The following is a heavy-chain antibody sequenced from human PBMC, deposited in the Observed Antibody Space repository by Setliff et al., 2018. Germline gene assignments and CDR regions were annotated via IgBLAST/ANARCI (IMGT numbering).Heavy chain of an antibody. Sequence: GGSLRLSCEASGFTFSSYSMNWARQAPGKGLEWVAHISYSSGSISYADSVKGRFTISRDNAKNSLYLQMNSLRAEDTAIYYCVRALAYYYMDVWGKGTTGTVS. CDR2: ISYSSGSI. J-gene: IGHJ6*03. CDR3: VRALAYYYMDV. CDR1: GFTFSSYS. V-gene: IGHV3-48*01.